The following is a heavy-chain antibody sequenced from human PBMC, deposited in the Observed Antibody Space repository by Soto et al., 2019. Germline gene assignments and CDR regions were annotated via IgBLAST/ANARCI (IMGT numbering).Heavy chain of an antibody. CDR2: IIPILGIA. V-gene: IGHV1-69*02. CDR1: GGTFSSYT. Sequence: SVKVSCKASGGTFSSYTSSWVRQAPGQGLEWMGRIIPILGIANYAQKFQGRVTITADKSTSTAYMELSSLRSEDTAVYYCARGTNPGYSDYWGQGTLVTSPQ. D-gene: IGHD6-13*01. J-gene: IGHJ4*02. CDR3: ARGTNPGYSDY.